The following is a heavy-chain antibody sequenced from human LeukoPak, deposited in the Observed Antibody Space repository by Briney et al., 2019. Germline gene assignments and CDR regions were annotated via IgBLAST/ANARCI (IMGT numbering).Heavy chain of an antibody. CDR1: GFTFSDYY. D-gene: IGHD3-16*01. V-gene: IGHV3-11*01. CDR3: ARRIWGADSQSHTFDI. J-gene: IGHJ3*02. CDR2: ISRTI. Sequence: GGSLRLSCAASGFTFSDYYMGWIRQAPGKGLEWISYISRTIYYADSVKGRFTISRDNAKNSLYLQMNSLRAEDTAVYYCARRIWGADSQSHTFDIWGQGTMDTVSS.